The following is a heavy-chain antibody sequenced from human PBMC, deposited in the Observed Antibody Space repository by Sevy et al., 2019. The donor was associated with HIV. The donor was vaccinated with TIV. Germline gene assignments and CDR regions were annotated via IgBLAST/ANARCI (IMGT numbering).Heavy chain of an antibody. J-gene: IGHJ6*02. Sequence: ASVKVSCKASGGTFSSYAISWVRQAPGQGLEWMGRIIPILGIANYAQMFQGRVTITADKSTSTAYMELSSLRSEDTAVYYCARDPGYCSSTSCYTPYYYYGMDVWGQGTTVTVSS. CDR3: ARDPGYCSSTSCYTPYYYYGMDV. V-gene: IGHV1-69*04. D-gene: IGHD2-2*02. CDR2: IIPILGIA. CDR1: GGTFSSYA.